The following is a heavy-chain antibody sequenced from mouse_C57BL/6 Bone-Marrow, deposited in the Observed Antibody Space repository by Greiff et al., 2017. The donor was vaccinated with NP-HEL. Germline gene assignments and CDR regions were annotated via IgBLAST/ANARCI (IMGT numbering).Heavy chain of an antibody. V-gene: IGHV1-69*01. CDR3: ASEGLRRNGDFDV. Sequence: QVQLQQPGAELVMPGASVKLSCKASGYTFTSYWMHWVKQRPGQGLEWIGEIDPSDSYTNYNQKFKGKSTLTVDKSSSTAYMQLSSLTSEDSAVYYCASEGLRRNGDFDVWGTGTTVTVSS. CDR1: GYTFTSYW. D-gene: IGHD2-4*01. CDR2: IDPSDSYT. J-gene: IGHJ1*03.